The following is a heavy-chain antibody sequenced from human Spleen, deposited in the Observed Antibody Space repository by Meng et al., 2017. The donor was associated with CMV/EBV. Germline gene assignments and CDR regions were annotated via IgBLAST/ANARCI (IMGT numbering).Heavy chain of an antibody. D-gene: IGHD2-2*01. J-gene: IGHJ4*02. CDR1: GFTVSTNY. Sequence: GESLKISCAVSGFTVSTNYMSWVRQAPGKGLEWVSGISGGGGGTYYADSMKGRFTISRDNSKSTLYLQINSLRAEDTAVYFCAKEARHIYPSFTSYYDSWGQGTLVTVSS. CDR3: AKEARHIYPSFTSYYDS. CDR2: ISGGGGGT. V-gene: IGHV3-23*01.